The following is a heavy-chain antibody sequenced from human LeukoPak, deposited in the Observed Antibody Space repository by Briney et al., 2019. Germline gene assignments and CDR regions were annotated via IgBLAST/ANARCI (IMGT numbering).Heavy chain of an antibody. D-gene: IGHD4-17*01. J-gene: IGHJ4*02. Sequence: GGSLRLSCAASGFTFRNAWMSWVRQAPGKGLVWVSRINSDGSSTSYADSVKGRFTISRDNAKDTLYLQMNSLRAEDTAVYYCARSPLTVTTRLHFDYWGQGTLVTVSS. CDR2: INSDGSST. CDR1: GFTFRNAW. V-gene: IGHV3-74*01. CDR3: ARSPLTVTTRLHFDY.